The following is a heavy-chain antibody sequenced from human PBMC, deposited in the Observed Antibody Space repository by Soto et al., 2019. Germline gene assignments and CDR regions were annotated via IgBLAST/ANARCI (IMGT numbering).Heavy chain of an antibody. CDR2: TGSGTGPG. CDR3: ARRDSGGFYRFFDS. V-gene: IGHV1-69*06. Sequence: VKVSCKAAGGSLSTNPISWVRQAPGQGLEWMGGTGSGTGPGNHAQKFQGRLTVTADKSTSTVYMELTNLSSEDTAVYYCARRDSGGFYRFFDSWGQGTLVTVSS. J-gene: IGHJ4*02. CDR1: GGSLSTNP. D-gene: IGHD2-15*01.